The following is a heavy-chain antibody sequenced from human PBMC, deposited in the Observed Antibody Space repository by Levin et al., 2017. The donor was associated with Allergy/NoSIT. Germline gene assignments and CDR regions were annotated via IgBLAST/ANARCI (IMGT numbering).Heavy chain of an antibody. V-gene: IGHV3-74*01. J-gene: IGHJ6*03. D-gene: IGHD3-10*01. CDR3: ARGYYGSGSYHTTKVYYYYYYYMDV. CDR2: INSDGSST. Sequence: SCAASGFTFSSYWMHWVRQAPGKGLVWVSRINSDGSSTSYADSVKGRFTISRDNAKNTLYLQMNSLRAEDTAVYYCARGYYGSGSYHTTKVYYYYYYYMDVWGKGTTVTVSS. CDR1: GFTFSSYW.